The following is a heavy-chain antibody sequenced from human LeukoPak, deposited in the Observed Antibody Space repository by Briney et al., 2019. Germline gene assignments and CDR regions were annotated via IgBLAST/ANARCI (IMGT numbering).Heavy chain of an antibody. D-gene: IGHD3-22*01. CDR3: AREYYDSSGYGHFDY. J-gene: IGHJ4*02. CDR1: GGTFSSYA. CDR2: IIPILGIA. Sequence: SVKVSCKASGGTFSSYAISWVRQAPGQGLEWMGRIIPILGIANYAQRFQGRVTITADKSTSTAYMELSSLRSEDTAVYYCAREYYDSSGYGHFDYWGQGTLVTVSS. V-gene: IGHV1-69*04.